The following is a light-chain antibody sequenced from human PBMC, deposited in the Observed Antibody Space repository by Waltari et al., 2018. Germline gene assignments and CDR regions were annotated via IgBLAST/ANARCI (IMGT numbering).Light chain of an antibody. CDR2: EVS. J-gene: IGKJ4*01. CDR1: QSLLHSDGKTY. CDR3: MQSIELPLT. V-gene: IGKV2D-29*01. Sequence: DAVMTQTPLSLSVTPGQPDSIPCKSSQSLLHSDGKTYLCWYMPKPGQPPQLLIYEVSNRFSVVPDRFSGSGSGTDFTLKISRVEAEDVGVYFCMQSIELPLTFGGGTTVEIK.